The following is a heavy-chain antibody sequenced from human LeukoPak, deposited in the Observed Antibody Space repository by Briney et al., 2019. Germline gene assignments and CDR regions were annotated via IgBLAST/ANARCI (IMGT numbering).Heavy chain of an antibody. CDR2: INPNSGGT. J-gene: IGHJ4*02. D-gene: IGHD3-22*01. Sequence: GASVTVSCKTSGYIFIGYYMHWVRQAPGQGLEWMGRINPNSGGTNYAQKFQGRVTMTRDTSIRTAYMELSRLRSDDTAVYYCARSFSSTDYDSSAYYSWGQGSLVTVSS. CDR3: ARSFSSTDYDSSAYYS. CDR1: GYIFIGYY. V-gene: IGHV1-2*06.